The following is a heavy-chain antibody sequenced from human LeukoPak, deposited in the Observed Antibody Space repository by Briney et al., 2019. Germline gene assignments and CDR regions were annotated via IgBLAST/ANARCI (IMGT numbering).Heavy chain of an antibody. D-gene: IGHD1-1*01. CDR2: IIPIFGTA. CDR3: AREYPTTLGTYYYYGMDV. V-gene: IGHV1-69*13. Sequence: ASVKVSCKASRGTFSSYAISWVRQAPGQGLEWMGGIIPIFGTANYAQKFQGRVTITADESTSTAYMELSSLRSEDTAVYYCAREYPTTLGTYYYYGMDVWGQGTTVTVSS. J-gene: IGHJ6*02. CDR1: RGTFSSYA.